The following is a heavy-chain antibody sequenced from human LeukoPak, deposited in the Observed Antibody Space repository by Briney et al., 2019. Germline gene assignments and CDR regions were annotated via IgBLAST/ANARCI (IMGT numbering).Heavy chain of an antibody. V-gene: IGHV3-53*01. Sequence: PGGSLRLSCAASGFTVSNNYMSWVRQAPGKGLEWVSVIHSGGTTNYADSVQGRFTISRDNSKTTVYLHMYSLRAEDTAVYYCARDSDSGYGPFASWGQGTLVTVSS. CDR2: IHSGGTT. D-gene: IGHD5-12*01. CDR3: ARDSDSGYGPFAS. CDR1: GFTVSNNY. J-gene: IGHJ4*02.